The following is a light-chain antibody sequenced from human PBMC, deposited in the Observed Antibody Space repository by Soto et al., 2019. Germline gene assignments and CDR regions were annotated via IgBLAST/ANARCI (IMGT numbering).Light chain of an antibody. CDR3: SSYAASNNVV. V-gene: IGLV2-8*01. CDR2: EVS. CDR1: SSDVGAYNY. J-gene: IGLJ1*01. Sequence: QSALTQPPSASGSPGQSVTISCTGSSSDVGAYNYVSWYQQHPGKAPKVMIYEVSKRPSGVPDRFSGSKSDNTASLTVSGLQAEDEADYYCSSYAASNNVVFGTGTKLTVL.